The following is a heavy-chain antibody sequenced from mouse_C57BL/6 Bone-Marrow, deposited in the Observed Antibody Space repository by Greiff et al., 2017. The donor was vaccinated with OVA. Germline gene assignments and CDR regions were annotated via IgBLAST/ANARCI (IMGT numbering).Heavy chain of an antibody. D-gene: IGHD1-1*02. V-gene: IGHV5-17*01. CDR2: ISSGSSTI. CDR1: GFTFSDYG. Sequence: EVHVVESGGGLVKPGGSLKLSCAAPGFTFSDYGMHWVRQAPEKGLEWVAYISSGSSTIYYADTVMGRFTISRDNDKNTLFLQMASLRSEVRAMYYYARRWDYFDYWGESTTLT. J-gene: IGHJ2*01. CDR3: ARRWDYFDY.